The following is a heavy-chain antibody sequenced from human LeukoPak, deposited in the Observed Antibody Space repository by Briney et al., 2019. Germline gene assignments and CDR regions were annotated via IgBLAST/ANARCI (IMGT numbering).Heavy chain of an antibody. CDR1: GGSINSYY. V-gene: IGHV4-59*13. D-gene: IGHD6-13*01. J-gene: IGHJ4*02. CDR2: IYYSGST. CDR3: ARDLGPRVFDY. Sequence: SETLSLTCTVSGGSINSYYWSWIRQPPGKGLEWIGYIYYSGSTNYNPSLKSRVTISVDTSKNQFSLKLSSVTAADTAVYYCARDLGPRVFDYWGQGTLVTVSS.